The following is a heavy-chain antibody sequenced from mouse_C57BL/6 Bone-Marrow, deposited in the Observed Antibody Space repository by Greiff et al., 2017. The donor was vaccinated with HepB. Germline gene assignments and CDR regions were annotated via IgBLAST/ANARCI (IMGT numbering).Heavy chain of an antibody. V-gene: IGHV14-4*01. CDR3: TPYSIYYYGRGFAD. CDR2: IDPENGDT. J-gene: IGHJ3*01. D-gene: IGHD1-1*01. CDR1: GFNIKDDY. Sequence: EVQLQQSGAELVRPGASVKLSCTASGFNIKDDYMHWVKQRPEQGLEWIGWIDPENGDTEYASKFQGKATITADTSSNTAYLQLSSLTSEDTAVYYCTPYSIYYYGRGFADWGQGTLVTVSA.